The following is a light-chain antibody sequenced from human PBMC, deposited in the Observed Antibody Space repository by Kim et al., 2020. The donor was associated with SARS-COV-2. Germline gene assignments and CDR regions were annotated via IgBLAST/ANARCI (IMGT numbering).Light chain of an antibody. CDR1: NIGGHS. CDR3: QVWDTDTDDYV. J-gene: IGLJ1*01. V-gene: IGLV3-21*01. CDR2: YDS. Sequence: APGKTARITLGGNNIGGHSVHWYQQKPGQAPVLVIYYDSDRPTGIPERFSGSKAATTATLTISRVEAGDEADYYCQVWDTDTDDYVFGTGTKVTVL.